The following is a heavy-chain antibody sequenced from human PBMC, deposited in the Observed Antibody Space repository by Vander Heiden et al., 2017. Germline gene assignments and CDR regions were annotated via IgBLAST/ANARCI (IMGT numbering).Heavy chain of an antibody. CDR2: ISPSGRDI. Sequence: LLVAGGILLMPGGSFRLSCAPSGFTFGDEYMIWIRQTSGRGPEWVSHISPSGRDIYYAESVKGRFTISRDNVKNTMYLQMDSLRAEDTAVYSCARDGALYGSSTHAGSWGQGTQVTVSS. CDR1: GFTFGDEY. CDR3: ARDGALYGSSTHAGS. V-gene: IGHV3-11*01. J-gene: IGHJ5*01. D-gene: IGHD2-2*01.